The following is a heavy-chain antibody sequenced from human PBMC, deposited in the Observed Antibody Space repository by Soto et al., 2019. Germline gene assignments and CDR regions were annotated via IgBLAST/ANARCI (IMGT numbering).Heavy chain of an antibody. D-gene: IGHD3-16*01. Sequence: SQTLSLTCDISGDSVSSSSAAWNWIRQSPSRGLEWLGRTYYWSKWIHVYTVSMETRITINPDTSKNQFSLHIYSVTLEDTAVYYCAGVVWFRGMDVWGQGTPVTVSS. CDR2: TYYWSKWIH. V-gene: IGHV6-1*01. CDR1: GDSVSSSSAA. J-gene: IGHJ6*02. CDR3: AGVVWFRGMDV.